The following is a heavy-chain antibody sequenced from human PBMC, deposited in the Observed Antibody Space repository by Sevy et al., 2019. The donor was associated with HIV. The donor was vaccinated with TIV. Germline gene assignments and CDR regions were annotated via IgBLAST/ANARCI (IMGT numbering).Heavy chain of an antibody. V-gene: IGHV1-8*01. CDR1: GYTFTSYD. J-gene: IGHJ5*02. CDR3: ASACYDDSSGYYSWFDP. D-gene: IGHD3-22*01. Sequence: ASVKVSCKASGYTFTSYDINWVRQATGQGLEWMGWMNPNSGNTGYAQKFQGRVTMTRNTSISTVYMELSSLRSEDTAVYYCASACYDDSSGYYSWFDPWGQGTLGTVSS. CDR2: MNPNSGNT.